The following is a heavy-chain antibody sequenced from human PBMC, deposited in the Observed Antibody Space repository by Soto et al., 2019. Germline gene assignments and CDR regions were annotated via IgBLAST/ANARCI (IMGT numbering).Heavy chain of an antibody. D-gene: IGHD3-3*01. Sequence: PGGSLRLSCAASGFTFSSYSMNWFRQAPGKGLEWVSSISSSSSYIYYADSVKGRFTISRDNAKNSLYLQMNSLRAEDTAVYYCARFLDSGLWDYWGQGTLVTVST. J-gene: IGHJ4*02. V-gene: IGHV3-21*01. CDR3: ARFLDSGLWDY. CDR2: ISSSSSYI. CDR1: GFTFSSYS.